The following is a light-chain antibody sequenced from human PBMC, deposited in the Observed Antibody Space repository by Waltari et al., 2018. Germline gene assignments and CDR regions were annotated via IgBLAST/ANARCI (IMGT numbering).Light chain of an antibody. CDR2: DAS. CDR3: QKYVSLPAT. CDR1: QSVSRS. J-gene: IGKJ1*01. V-gene: IGKV3-20*01. Sequence: EIVLTQSPGTLSLSPGEGATLSGRASQSVSRSLAWDQQKPGQAPRLLIYDASTRATGIPDRFRGSGSGTDFSLTISRLEPEDFAVYYCQKYVSLPATFGQGTTVEIK.